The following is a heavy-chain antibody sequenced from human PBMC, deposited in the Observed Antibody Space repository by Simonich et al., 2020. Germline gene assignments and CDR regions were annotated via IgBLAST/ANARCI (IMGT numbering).Heavy chain of an antibody. V-gene: IGHV4-38-2*01. CDR1: GYSISSGYY. D-gene: IGHD1-20*01. CDR2: IYHSWST. CDR3: ARVDNWNYFDY. J-gene: IGHJ4*02. Sequence: QVQLQESGPGLVKPSETLSLTCAVSGYSISSGYYWGWIRQPPGKGLEWIGRIYHSWSTYNNPSLKSRVTISVATSTTQFSLKLSSVTAADTAVYYCARVDNWNYFDYWGQGTLVTVSS.